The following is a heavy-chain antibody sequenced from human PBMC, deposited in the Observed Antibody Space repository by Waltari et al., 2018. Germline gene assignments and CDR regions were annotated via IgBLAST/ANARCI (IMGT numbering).Heavy chain of an antibody. Sequence: EVQLVESGGGLVQPGGSLRLSWAASGFTFRRFWKIWVRQAPGKGLEWVSNIKEEGGEKYYVDSVKGRFAISRDNADNSLYLQMNSLRAEDTAVYYCVRDGMRGGDFDYWGQGTLVTVSS. V-gene: IGHV3-7*01. D-gene: IGHD3-10*01. CDR3: VRDGMRGGDFDY. CDR1: GFTFRRFW. CDR2: IKEEGGEK. J-gene: IGHJ4*02.